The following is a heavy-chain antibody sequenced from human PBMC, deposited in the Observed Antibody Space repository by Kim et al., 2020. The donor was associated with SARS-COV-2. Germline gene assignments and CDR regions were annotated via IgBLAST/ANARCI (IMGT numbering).Heavy chain of an antibody. CDR2: ISSSGTNI. Sequence: GGSLRLSCAASGFTFSDYYMSWIRQAPGKGLEWVSYISSSGTNIYYADSVRGRFTISRDNAKKSLYLQMNNLRAEDTAVYFCARETSWAFDIWGQGTMVTVSS. J-gene: IGHJ3*02. CDR3: ARETSWAFDI. D-gene: IGHD6-6*01. V-gene: IGHV3-11*04. CDR1: GFTFSDYY.